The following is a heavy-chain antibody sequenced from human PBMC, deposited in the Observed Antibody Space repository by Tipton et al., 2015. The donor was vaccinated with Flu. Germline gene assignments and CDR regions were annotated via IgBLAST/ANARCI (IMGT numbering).Heavy chain of an antibody. J-gene: IGHJ6*02. CDR2: IYTSGST. CDR1: GGSISSYY. V-gene: IGHV4-4*07. D-gene: IGHD6-13*01. Sequence: TLSLTCTVPGGSISSYYWSWIRQPAGKGLEWIGRIYTSGSTNYNPSLKSRVTMSVDTSKSQFSLKLNSVTAADTAVYYCARDSQQLVHRYYYYGMDVWGQGTTVTVSS. CDR3: ARDSQQLVHRYYYYGMDV.